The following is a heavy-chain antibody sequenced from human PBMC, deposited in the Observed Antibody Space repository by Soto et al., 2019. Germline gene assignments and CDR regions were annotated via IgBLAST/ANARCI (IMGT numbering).Heavy chain of an antibody. V-gene: IGHV1-69*06. CDR3: ARGRAPPYNWFDP. CDR2: IIPIFGTA. J-gene: IGHJ5*02. Sequence: SVKVSCKASGGTFSSYAVSWVRQAPGQGLEWMGGIIPIFGTADYAQKFQGRVTITADKSTSTAYMELSSLRSEDTAVYYCARGRAPPYNWFDPWGQGTLVTVSS. CDR1: GGTFSSYA.